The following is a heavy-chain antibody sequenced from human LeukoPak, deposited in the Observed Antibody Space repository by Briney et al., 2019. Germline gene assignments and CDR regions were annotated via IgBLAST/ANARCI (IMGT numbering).Heavy chain of an antibody. Sequence: GGSLRLSCAGSGLTFSSYGMHWVRQAPGKGLEWVAFIRYDGTNKFYADSVKGRFTISRDISKNTLYLEVNRLRAEDTAIYYCARDGRQRKTYYYASGSANAFDIWGQGTMVTVSS. CDR2: IRYDGTNK. D-gene: IGHD3-10*01. V-gene: IGHV3-30*02. J-gene: IGHJ3*02. CDR3: ARDGRQRKTYYYASGSANAFDI. CDR1: GLTFSSYG.